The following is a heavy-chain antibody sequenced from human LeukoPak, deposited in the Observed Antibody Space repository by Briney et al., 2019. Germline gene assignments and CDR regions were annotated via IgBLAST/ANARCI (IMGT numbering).Heavy chain of an antibody. D-gene: IGHD3-10*01. CDR2: IYYSGST. J-gene: IGHJ4*02. Sequence: SETLSLTCTVSGGSISNYYWSWIRQPPGKGLERIGYIYYSGSTKYNPSRKSRVTISVDSSKHQFSMKLSSVTAADTAVYYCARNHYGSGSPNFYYWGQGTLVTVSS. CDR3: ARNHYGSGSPNFYY. V-gene: IGHV4-59*01. CDR1: GGSISNYY.